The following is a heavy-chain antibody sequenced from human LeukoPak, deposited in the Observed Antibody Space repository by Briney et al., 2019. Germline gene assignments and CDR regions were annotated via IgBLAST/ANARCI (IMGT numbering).Heavy chain of an antibody. Sequence: SETLSLTCTVSGGSISSSSYYWGWIRQPPGKGLEWIGSIYYSGSTYYNPSLKSRVTISVDTSKNQFSLKLSSVTAADTAVYYCASGPPKGWLRRTTDDYWGQGTLVTVSS. J-gene: IGHJ4*02. D-gene: IGHD5-24*01. V-gene: IGHV4-39*01. CDR1: GGSISSSSYY. CDR3: ASGPPKGWLRRTTDDY. CDR2: IYYSGST.